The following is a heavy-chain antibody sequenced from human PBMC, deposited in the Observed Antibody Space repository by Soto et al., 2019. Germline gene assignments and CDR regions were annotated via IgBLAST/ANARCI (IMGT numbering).Heavy chain of an antibody. D-gene: IGHD3-3*01. V-gene: IGHV3-7*03. J-gene: IGHJ4*02. CDR1: GFSFGSYW. CDR3: ARDVGPVTIFGEALSGYFDF. CDR2: IKDDGSER. Sequence: GGSLRLSCAVSGFSFGSYWMSWVRQAPGKGLEWLASIKDDGSERYYLDSVKGRFTISRDNAKDSLSLQMNSLRGEDTAFYYCARDVGPVTIFGEALSGYFDFWGQGTLVTVSS.